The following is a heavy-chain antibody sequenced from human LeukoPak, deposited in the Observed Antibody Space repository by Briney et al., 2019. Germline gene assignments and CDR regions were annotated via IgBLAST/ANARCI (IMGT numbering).Heavy chain of an antibody. Sequence: SETLSLTCTVSGGSMRSTSYYWGWIRQAPGKGLEWIGTIDYSGTTYYNPSLKSRVTKSVDTSKNQFSLHLSSVTAADTAVYYCARGGGWTGARKDFDYWGQGTLVTVSS. CDR2: IDYSGTT. V-gene: IGHV4-39*01. CDR1: GGSMRSTSYY. CDR3: ARGGGWTGARKDFDY. J-gene: IGHJ4*02. D-gene: IGHD3/OR15-3a*01.